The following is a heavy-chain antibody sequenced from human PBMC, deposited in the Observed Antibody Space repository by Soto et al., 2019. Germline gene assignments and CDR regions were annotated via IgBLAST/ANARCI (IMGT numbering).Heavy chain of an antibody. V-gene: IGHV3-23*01. CDR3: AKSATMATSYLDF. CDR2: MSHSGTST. D-gene: IGHD3-10*01. J-gene: IGHJ4*02. Sequence: EVRLLESGGGLVQPGGSLRLSCAVSGFDFSTFAVSWVRQAPGKGLEWISAMSHSGTSTYYIDSVKGRFTITTDMSKNTLSLQMNSLRAEDTAVYYWAKSATMATSYLDFWGQGTLVAVSS. CDR1: GFDFSTFA.